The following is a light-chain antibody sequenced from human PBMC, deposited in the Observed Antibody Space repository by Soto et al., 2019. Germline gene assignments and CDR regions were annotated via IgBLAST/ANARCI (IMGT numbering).Light chain of an antibody. Sequence: DIQLTQSPSFLYASVGDRVTITCRASQGISSYLAWYQQKPGKAPKRLIYAASTLQSGVPSRFSGSGSVTEFTLTISSLQPEDSATYFCQQLNSYPQTFGQGTRLEI. V-gene: IGKV1-9*01. CDR2: AAS. J-gene: IGKJ5*01. CDR1: QGISSY. CDR3: QQLNSYPQT.